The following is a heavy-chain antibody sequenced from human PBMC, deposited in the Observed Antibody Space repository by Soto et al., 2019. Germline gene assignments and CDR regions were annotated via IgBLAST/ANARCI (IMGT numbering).Heavy chain of an antibody. V-gene: IGHV3-33*01. D-gene: IGHD2-2*01. CDR3: ARQDCSTTNCYGRQDYFGLDV. CDR2: IWYDGINT. Sequence: QVQLVESGGGVVQPGRSLRLSGAPSGFTFSGYGRHWFGQAPGRGWERGSLIWYDGINTYYADSVKGRFTISRDNSKHTLYLQMDSLRAEDTAVYYCARQDCSTTNCYGRQDYFGLDVWGQGTTVTVSS. J-gene: IGHJ6*02. CDR1: GFTFSGYG.